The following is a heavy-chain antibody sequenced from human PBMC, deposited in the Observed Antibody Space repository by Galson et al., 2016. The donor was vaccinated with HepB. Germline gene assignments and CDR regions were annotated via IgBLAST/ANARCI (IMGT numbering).Heavy chain of an antibody. J-gene: IGHJ4*02. CDR3: AKRHEYCPPVGCSVDS. V-gene: IGHV3-30*18. CDR1: GFTFSGYG. CDR2: DSVDGRRK. Sequence: SLRLSCAASGFTFSGYGMHWVRQAPGKGLEWVAADSVDGRRKWYADSVKGRFTISRDNSNNMLFLQMSSLRVDDTAVYYCAKRHEYCPPVGCSVDSWGQGTLVSVSS. D-gene: IGHD2/OR15-2a*01.